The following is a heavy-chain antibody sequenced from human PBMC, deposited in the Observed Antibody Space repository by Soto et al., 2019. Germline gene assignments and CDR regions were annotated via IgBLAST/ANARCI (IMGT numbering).Heavy chain of an antibody. CDR3: ARDLVGSVHYYYGMDV. CDR1: GYTFTSYG. J-gene: IGHJ6*02. CDR2: ISSYNGNT. V-gene: IGHV1-18*04. Sequence: ASVKVSCKASGYTFTSYGISWVRQAPGQGLEWMGWISSYNGNTNYAQKLQGRVTMTTDTSTSTAYMELRSLRSDDTAVYYCARDLVGSVHYYYGMDVWGQGTTVTVSS.